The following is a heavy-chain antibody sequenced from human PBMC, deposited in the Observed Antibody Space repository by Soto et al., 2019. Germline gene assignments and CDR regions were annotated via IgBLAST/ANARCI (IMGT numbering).Heavy chain of an antibody. J-gene: IGHJ6*02. Sequence: ASVKVSCKASGYTFTSYGISWVRQAPGQGLEWMGWISAYNGNTNYAQKLQGRVTMTTDTSTSTAYMELRSLRSDDTAVYYCARDKGGSYPLTLGMDVWGQGTTVTVSS. CDR3: ARDKGGSYPLTLGMDV. CDR1: GYTFTSYG. CDR2: ISAYNGNT. V-gene: IGHV1-18*01. D-gene: IGHD1-26*01.